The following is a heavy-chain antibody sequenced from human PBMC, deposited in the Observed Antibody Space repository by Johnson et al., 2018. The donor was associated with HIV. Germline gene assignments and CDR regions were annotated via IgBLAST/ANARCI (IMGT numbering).Heavy chain of an antibody. CDR3: AKSAVERATPLAEVDAFDV. V-gene: IGHV3-7*02. CDR1: GFTLSSYW. D-gene: IGHD5-24*01. J-gene: IGHJ3*01. CDR2: IKQDGSEK. Sequence: MQLVESGGGVVQPGRSLRLSCAASGFTLSSYWMSWVRQAPGKGLEWVANIKQDGSEKYYVDSVKGRFTISRDNAKNTLYLQMNNLRVEDTALYYCAKSAVERATPLAEVDAFDVWGQGTMVTVSS.